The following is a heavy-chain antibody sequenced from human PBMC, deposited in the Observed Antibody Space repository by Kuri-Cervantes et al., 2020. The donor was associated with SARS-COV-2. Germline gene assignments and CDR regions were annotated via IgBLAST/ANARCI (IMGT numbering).Heavy chain of an antibody. Sequence: SVKVSCKASGGTFSSYAISWVRQAPGQGLEWMGGIIPIFGTANYAHKFQGRVTITADESTSTAYMELSSLRSEDTAVYYCARDVTIFGVAYFDYWGQGTLVTVSS. CDR1: GGTFSSYA. D-gene: IGHD3-3*01. V-gene: IGHV1-69*13. CDR2: IIPIFGTA. J-gene: IGHJ4*02. CDR3: ARDVTIFGVAYFDY.